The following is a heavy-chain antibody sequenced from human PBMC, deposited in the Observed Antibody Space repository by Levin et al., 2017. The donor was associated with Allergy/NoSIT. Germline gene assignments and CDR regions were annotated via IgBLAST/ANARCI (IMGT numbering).Heavy chain of an antibody. J-gene: IGHJ6*03. CDR1: GFTFSSYG. V-gene: IGHV3-33*01. CDR2: IWDDGYKK. D-gene: IGHD5-12*01. CDR3: ARVLRFYYSYYMDV. Sequence: PGGSLRLSCAASGFTFSSYGMHWVRQAPGKGLEWVAVIWDDGYKKYYADSVKGRFTISRDNSKNTLYLQMNSLRAEATAVYYCARVLRFYYSYYMDVWGKGTTVTVSS.